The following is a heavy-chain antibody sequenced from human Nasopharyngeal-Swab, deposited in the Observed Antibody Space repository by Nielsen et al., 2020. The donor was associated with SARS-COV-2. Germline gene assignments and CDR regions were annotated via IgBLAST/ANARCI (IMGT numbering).Heavy chain of an antibody. CDR3: ASEPAAEMGKDYYYYGMDV. J-gene: IGHJ6*02. Sequence: GSLRLSCAASGFTFSSYSMNWVRQAPGKGLEWVSYISSSSSTIYYADSVKGRFTISRDNAKNSLYLQMNSLRDEDTAVYYCASEPAAEMGKDYYYYGMDVWGQGTTVTVSS. V-gene: IGHV3-48*02. D-gene: IGHD2-2*01. CDR1: GFTFSSYS. CDR2: ISSSSSTI.